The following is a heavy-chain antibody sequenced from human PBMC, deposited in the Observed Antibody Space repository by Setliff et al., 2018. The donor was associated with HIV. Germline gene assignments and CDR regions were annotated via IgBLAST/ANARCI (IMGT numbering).Heavy chain of an antibody. CDR2: ISWNSGGV. V-gene: IGHV3-9*01. Sequence: GGSLRLSCAASGFTFDDYAMHWVRQTPGKGLEWVSGISWNSGGVDYADSVKGRFSISRDNAKNSLYLQMNSLRAEDTAVYYCAKDSRGGFYYFDYWGQGTLVTVSS. CDR3: AKDSRGGFYYFDY. J-gene: IGHJ4*02. D-gene: IGHD3-16*01. CDR1: GFTFDDYA.